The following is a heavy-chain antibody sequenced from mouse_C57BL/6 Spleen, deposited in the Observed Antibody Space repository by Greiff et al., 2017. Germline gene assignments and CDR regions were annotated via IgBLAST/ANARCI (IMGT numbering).Heavy chain of an antibody. CDR1: GYTFTSYG. Sequence: LEESGAELARPGASVKLSCKASGYTFTSYGISWVKQRTGQGLEWIGEIYPRSGNTYYNEKFKGKATLTADKSSSTAYMELRSLTSEDSAVYFCARYWDYYGSNFDYWGQGTTLTVSS. CDR3: ARYWDYYGSNFDY. J-gene: IGHJ2*01. V-gene: IGHV1-81*01. D-gene: IGHD1-1*01. CDR2: IYPRSGNT.